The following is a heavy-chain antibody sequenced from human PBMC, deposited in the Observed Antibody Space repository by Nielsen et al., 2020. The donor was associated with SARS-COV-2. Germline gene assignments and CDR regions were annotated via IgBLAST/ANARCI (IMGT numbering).Heavy chain of an antibody. CDR3: AAGYESGTSGY. CDR2: ISFDGTNT. Sequence: GGSLRLSCAASGFPFSSSVMHWVRQAPGKGLEWVALISFDGTNTYYADSVKSRFSISRDNSKKTLYVQLDSLRVEDTAVYYCAAGYESGTSGYWGQGTLVTVSS. D-gene: IGHD3-10*01. CDR1: GFPFSSSV. V-gene: IGHV3-30*14. J-gene: IGHJ4*02.